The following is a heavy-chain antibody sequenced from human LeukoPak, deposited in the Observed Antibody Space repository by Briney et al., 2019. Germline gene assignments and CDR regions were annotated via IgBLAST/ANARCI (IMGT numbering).Heavy chain of an antibody. Sequence: PGGSLRLSCAASGFTFSSYSMNWVRQAPGEGLEWVSSISSSSSYIYYADSVKGRFTISRDNAKNSLYLQMNSLRAEDTAVYYCASSSSGWLPYFDYWGQGTLVTVSS. D-gene: IGHD6-19*01. CDR1: GFTFSSYS. J-gene: IGHJ4*02. CDR2: ISSSSSYI. CDR3: ASSSSGWLPYFDY. V-gene: IGHV3-21*01.